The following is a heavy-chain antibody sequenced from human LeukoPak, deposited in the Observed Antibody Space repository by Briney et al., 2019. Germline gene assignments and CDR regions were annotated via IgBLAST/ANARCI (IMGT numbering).Heavy chain of an antibody. CDR2: INTDTRGT. Sequence: PGGSLRLSCAASGVTFTDYWMHWVRQVPGKGLVWVSIINTDTRGTYYADSVTGRFTISRDNAKSTLYLQMDSLRAEDTAVYYCARAGAYHFDNWGQGTLVTVSS. CDR3: ARAGAYHFDN. J-gene: IGHJ4*02. V-gene: IGHV3-74*01. D-gene: IGHD3-16*01. CDR1: GVTFTDYW.